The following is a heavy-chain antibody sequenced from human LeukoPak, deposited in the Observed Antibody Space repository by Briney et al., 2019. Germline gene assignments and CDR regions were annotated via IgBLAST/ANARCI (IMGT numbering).Heavy chain of an antibody. J-gene: IGHJ2*01. CDR1: GDSISSSNYY. Sequence: SETLSLTCTVSGDSISSSNYYWGWIRLPPGTGLEWIGNIYYRGSSFYNPSLKSRVTIFVDTSKNQFSLKLSSVTAADTAVYYCARMEDSSGYYYGYFDLWGRGTLVTVSS. D-gene: IGHD3-22*01. V-gene: IGHV4-39*01. CDR3: ARMEDSSGYYYGYFDL. CDR2: IYYRGSS.